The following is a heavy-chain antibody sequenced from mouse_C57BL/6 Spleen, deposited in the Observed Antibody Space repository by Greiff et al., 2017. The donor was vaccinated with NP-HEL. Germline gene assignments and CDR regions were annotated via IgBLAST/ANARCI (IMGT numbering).Heavy chain of an antibody. CDR3: VYYDYDVDY. J-gene: IGHJ2*01. D-gene: IGHD2-4*01. CDR1: GYTFTSYW. V-gene: IGHV1-52*01. CDR2: IDPSDSET. Sequence: QVQLKQPGAELVRPGSSVKLSCKASGYTFTSYWMHWVKQRPIQGLEWIGNIDPSDSETHYNQKFKDKATLTVDKSSSTAYMQLSSLTSEDSAVYYCVYYDYDVDYWGQGTTLTVSS.